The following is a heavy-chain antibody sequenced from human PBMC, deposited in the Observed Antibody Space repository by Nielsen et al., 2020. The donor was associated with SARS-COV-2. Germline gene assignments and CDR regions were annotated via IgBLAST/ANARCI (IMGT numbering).Heavy chain of an antibody. CDR2: ISNRGTYT. J-gene: IGHJ4*02. V-gene: IGHV3-11*05. D-gene: IGHD3/OR15-3a*01. Sequence: GESLKISCSASGFVFSDHYMSWIRQAPGQGPEWVSYISNRGTYTNHADSVKGQFTISRDNAKSLLYLQMNSLRVEDTAVYYCARGTDHTSHFDYWGQGILVAVSS. CDR3: ARGTDHTSHFDY. CDR1: GFVFSDHY.